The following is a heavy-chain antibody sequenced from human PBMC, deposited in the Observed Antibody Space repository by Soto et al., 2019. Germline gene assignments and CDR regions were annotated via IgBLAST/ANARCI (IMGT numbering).Heavy chain of an antibody. Sequence: GGFLRLSCVASGFTFSNYAMHWVRQAPGKGLEWVALTSYDGNNEYYTDSVKGRFTISRDNSKNTLFLQMNSPRPEDTAVYYCAKDKGVFNWATSYFDYWGQGALVTVS. V-gene: IGHV3-30*18. J-gene: IGHJ4*02. CDR2: TSYDGNNE. CDR3: AKDKGVFNWATSYFDY. D-gene: IGHD1-1*01. CDR1: GFTFSNYA.